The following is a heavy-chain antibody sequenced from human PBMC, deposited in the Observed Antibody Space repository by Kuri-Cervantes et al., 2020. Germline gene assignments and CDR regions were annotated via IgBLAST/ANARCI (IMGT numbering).Heavy chain of an antibody. V-gene: IGHV3-33*01. CDR1: GFTFSSYG. Sequence: GGSLRLSCAASGFTFSSYGMHWVRQAPGKGLEWVAVIWYDGSNKYYADSVKGRFTISRDNSKNTLYLQMNSLRAEDTAVYYCARDLPRDYDYVWGSYGYWGQGTLVTVSS. CDR3: ARDLPRDYDYVWGSYGY. J-gene: IGHJ4*02. D-gene: IGHD3-16*01. CDR2: IWYDGSNK.